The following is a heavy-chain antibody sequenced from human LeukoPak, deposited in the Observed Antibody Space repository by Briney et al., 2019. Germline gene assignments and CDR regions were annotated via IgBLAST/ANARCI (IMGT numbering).Heavy chain of an antibody. CDR3: ARHEGYGGAYYYYMDV. V-gene: IGHV4-39*01. CDR1: GGSISSSSYY. D-gene: IGHD1-1*01. J-gene: IGHJ6*03. CDR2: IYYSGST. Sequence: PSETLSLTCTVSGGSISSSSYYLGWIRHPPGKGLEWIGSIYYSGSTYHNPSLKSRVTISVDTSKNQFSLKLSSVTAADTAVYYCARHEGYGGAYYYYMDVWGKGTTVTVYS.